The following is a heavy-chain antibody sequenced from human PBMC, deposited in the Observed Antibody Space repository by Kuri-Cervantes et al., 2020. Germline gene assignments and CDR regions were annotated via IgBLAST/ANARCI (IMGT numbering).Heavy chain of an antibody. Sequence: GGSLRLSCAASGFTFSSYGMHWVRQAPGKGLEWVAVIWYDGSNKYYADSVKGRFTISRDNSKNTLYLQMNSLRAEDTAVYYCAKDALAMVQGVIIGWGQGTLVTVSS. D-gene: IGHD3-10*01. CDR3: AKDALAMVQGVIIG. J-gene: IGHJ4*02. CDR2: IWYDGSNK. CDR1: GFTFSSYG. V-gene: IGHV3-33*06.